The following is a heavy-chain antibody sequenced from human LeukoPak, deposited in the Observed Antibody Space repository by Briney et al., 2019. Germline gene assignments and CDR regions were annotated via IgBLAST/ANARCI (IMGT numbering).Heavy chain of an antibody. D-gene: IGHD1-14*01. J-gene: IGHJ3*02. Sequence: GGSLRLSCAASGFTFSSYSMNWVRQAPGEGLEWVSCISSSRSFIFYADSVKGRFTISRDNAKNSLYLQMNSLRAEDTAVYYCARINPDEDAFDIWGQGTMVTVSS. CDR2: ISSSRSFI. V-gene: IGHV3-21*01. CDR1: GFTFSSYS. CDR3: ARINPDEDAFDI.